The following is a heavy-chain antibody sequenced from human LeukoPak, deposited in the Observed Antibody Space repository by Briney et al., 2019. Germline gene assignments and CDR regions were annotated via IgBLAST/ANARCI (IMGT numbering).Heavy chain of an antibody. CDR1: GFTFSDYY. J-gene: IGHJ4*02. CDR3: ARSILPAANAIDY. D-gene: IGHD2-2*01. Sequence: PGGSLRLSCAASGFTFSDYYMNWIRQAPGKGLEWVSYISSSGSTISHADSVKGRFTVSRDNAKNSLYLQMNSLRAEDTAVYYCARSILPAANAIDYWGQGTLVTVSS. V-gene: IGHV3-11*04. CDR2: ISSSGSTI.